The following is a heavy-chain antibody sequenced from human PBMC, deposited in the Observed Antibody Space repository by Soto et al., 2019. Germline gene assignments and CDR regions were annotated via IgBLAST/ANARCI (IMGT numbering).Heavy chain of an antibody. CDR1: GGSISSYY. Sequence: SETLSLTCTVSGGSISSYYWSWIRQPPGKGLEWIGYIYYSGSTNYNPSLKSRVTISVDTSKNQFSLKLSSVTAADTAVYYCARQMGYCSSTSCPEKRTFDYWGQGTLVTVSS. V-gene: IGHV4-59*08. CDR2: IYYSGST. CDR3: ARQMGYCSSTSCPEKRTFDY. D-gene: IGHD2-2*01. J-gene: IGHJ4*02.